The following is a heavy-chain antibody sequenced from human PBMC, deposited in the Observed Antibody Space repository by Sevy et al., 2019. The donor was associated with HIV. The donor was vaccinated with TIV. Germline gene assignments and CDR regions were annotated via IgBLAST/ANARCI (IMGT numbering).Heavy chain of an antibody. V-gene: IGHV4-4*07. CDR3: AGDLYYYDSSGYPGGAFDI. J-gene: IGHJ3*02. CDR2: IYTSGST. Sequence: SETLSLTCTVSGGSISSYYWSWIRQPAGKGLEWIGRIYTSGSTNYNPSLKSRVTMSVDTSKNQFSLKLSSVTAADTAVYYCAGDLYYYDSSGYPGGAFDIWGQGKMVTVSS. D-gene: IGHD3-22*01. CDR1: GGSISSYY.